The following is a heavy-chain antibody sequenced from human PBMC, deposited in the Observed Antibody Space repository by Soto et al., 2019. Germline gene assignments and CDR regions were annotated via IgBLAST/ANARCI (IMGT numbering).Heavy chain of an antibody. CDR3: ARGGEQTGYYYYYMDV. J-gene: IGHJ6*03. D-gene: IGHD3-16*01. Sequence: SETLSLTCAVYGESFSGYYWSWIRQPPGKGLEWIGEINHSGSTNYNPSLKSRVTISVDTSKNQFSLKLSSVTAADTAVYYCARGGEQTGYYYYYMDVWGKGTTVTVSS. CDR2: INHSGST. CDR1: GESFSGYY. V-gene: IGHV4-34*01.